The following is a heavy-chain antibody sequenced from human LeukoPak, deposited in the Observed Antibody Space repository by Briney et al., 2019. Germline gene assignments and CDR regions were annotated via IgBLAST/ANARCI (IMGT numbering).Heavy chain of an antibody. CDR2: INQDGSEQ. CDR3: ARDKIVGATFFDY. J-gene: IGHJ4*02. Sequence: GGSLRLSCVASGFSFSSYWMSWVRQAPGKGLEWVANINQDGSEQYYVDSVKGRFTISRDNAKNSLYLQMNSLRAEDTAVYYCARDKIVGATFFDYWGQGTLVTVSS. V-gene: IGHV3-7*01. D-gene: IGHD1-26*01. CDR1: GFSFSSYW.